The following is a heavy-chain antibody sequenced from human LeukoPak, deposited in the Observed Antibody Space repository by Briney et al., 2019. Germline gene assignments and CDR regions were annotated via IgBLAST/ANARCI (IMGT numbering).Heavy chain of an antibody. J-gene: IGHJ4*02. D-gene: IGHD3-10*01. V-gene: IGHV3-30*18. CDR1: GFTFSSYG. Sequence: GRSLRLSCAASGFTFSSYGMHWVRQAPGKGLEWVAVISYDGSNKYYADSVKGRFTISRDNSENTLYLQMNSLRAEDTAVYYCAKNYYGSGSYYPPFDYWGQGTLVTVSS. CDR2: ISYDGSNK. CDR3: AKNYYGSGSYYPPFDY.